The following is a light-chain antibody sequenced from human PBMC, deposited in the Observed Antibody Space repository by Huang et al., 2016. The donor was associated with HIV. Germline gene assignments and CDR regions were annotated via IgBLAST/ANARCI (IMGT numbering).Light chain of an antibody. CDR2: ATY. J-gene: IGKJ4*01. V-gene: IGKV1-9*01. CDR1: QGITNY. CDR3: QQLSAYPLT. Sequence: IQLTQSPSSLSVSVGDVVTSTCRASQGITNYLAWYQQKPGKAPKLLILATYTLQTGVPSRFSGSGSGADFTLSIASLQPEDSATYYCQQLSAYPLTFGGGTKVEI.